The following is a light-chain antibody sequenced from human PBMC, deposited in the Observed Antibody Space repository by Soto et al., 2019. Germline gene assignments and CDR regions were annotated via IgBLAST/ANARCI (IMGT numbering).Light chain of an antibody. J-gene: IGKJ3*01. CDR1: QSVASTY. CDR3: QQYGNSPPFT. Sequence: DIVLTQSPGTLSLSPGERATLSCRASQSVASTYLAWYQQKPGQAPRLLIYGASSRATGIPDRFSGSGSGTDFTLTISRLEPEDLAVYYCQQYGNSPPFTFGPGTKVDIK. V-gene: IGKV3-20*01. CDR2: GAS.